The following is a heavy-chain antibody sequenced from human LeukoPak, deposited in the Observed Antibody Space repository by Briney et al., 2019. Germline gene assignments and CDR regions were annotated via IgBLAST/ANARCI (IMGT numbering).Heavy chain of an antibody. J-gene: IGHJ3*02. V-gene: IGHV4-4*07. CDR3: ARAKDNYRGNDAFDI. CDR1: GGSISSYY. CDR2: IYFTGGT. D-gene: IGHD4/OR15-4a*01. Sequence: PSETLSLTCTVSGGSISSYYWSWIRQPAGKGLEWIGRIYFTGGTNYNPSLKRRVTMSVDTSKNQFSLKLTSVTAADTAVYYCARAKDNYRGNDAFDIWGQGTMVTVSS.